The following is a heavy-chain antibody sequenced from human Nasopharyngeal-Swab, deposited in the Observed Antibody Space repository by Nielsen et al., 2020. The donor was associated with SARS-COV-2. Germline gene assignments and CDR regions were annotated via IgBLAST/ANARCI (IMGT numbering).Heavy chain of an antibody. Sequence: GESLKISCAASGFTFSSYAMSWVRQAPGKGLEWGSVISGSGGSTYYADSVKGRFTISRDNSKNTLYLQMNSLRAEDTAVYYCARDGVGTIFGVVIRPPDDAFDIWGQGTMVPVSS. D-gene: IGHD3-3*01. CDR3: ARDGVGTIFGVVIRPPDDAFDI. CDR1: GFTFSSYA. J-gene: IGHJ3*02. V-gene: IGHV3-23*01. CDR2: ISGSGGST.